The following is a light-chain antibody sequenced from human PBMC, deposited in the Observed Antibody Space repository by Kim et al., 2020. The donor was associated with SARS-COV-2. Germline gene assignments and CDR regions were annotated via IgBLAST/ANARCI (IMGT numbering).Light chain of an antibody. CDR1: QSISTN. CDR3: QHYRTYPVT. Sequence: LSPGERATLSCRASQSISTNLAWYQQRPGQAPRLLIYDASTRATGIPARFSGSGSGTDFTLTISSLEPEDFATYYCQHYRTYPVTFGQGTRLEIK. J-gene: IGKJ5*01. CDR2: DAS. V-gene: IGKV3-11*01.